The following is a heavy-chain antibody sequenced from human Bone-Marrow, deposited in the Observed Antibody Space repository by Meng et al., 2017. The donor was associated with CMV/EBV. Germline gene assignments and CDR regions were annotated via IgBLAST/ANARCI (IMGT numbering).Heavy chain of an antibody. J-gene: IGHJ6*02. D-gene: IGHD6-13*01. V-gene: IGHV1-69*05. CDR3: ARKGGSSWYGDYYYYGMDV. CDR2: IIPIFGTA. Sequence: SVKVSCKASGYTFTSYDINWVRQATGQGLEWMGGIIPIFGTANYAQKFQGRVTITTDESTSTAYMELSSLRSEDTAVYYCARKGGSSWYGDYYYYGMDVWGQGTTVTVSS. CDR1: GYTFTSYD.